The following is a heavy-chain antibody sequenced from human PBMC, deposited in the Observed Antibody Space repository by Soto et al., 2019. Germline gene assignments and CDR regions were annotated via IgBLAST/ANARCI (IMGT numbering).Heavy chain of an antibody. J-gene: IGHJ5*02. D-gene: IGHD6-6*01. CDR3: AKDLTRQLAYWLDP. CDR1: GFSFTGYY. CDR2: INAHSGGT. Sequence: ASVKVSCKASGFSFTGYYIHWLRQAPGQGLEWMGWINAHSGGTEYAQKFQGRVTLTRDTSIATAYLTLTSLTSDDTALYYCAKDLTRQLAYWLDPWGQGTQV. V-gene: IGHV1-2*02.